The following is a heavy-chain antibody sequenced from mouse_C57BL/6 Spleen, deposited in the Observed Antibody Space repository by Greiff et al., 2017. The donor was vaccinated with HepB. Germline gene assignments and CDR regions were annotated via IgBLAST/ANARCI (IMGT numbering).Heavy chain of an antibody. D-gene: IGHD2-2*01. CDR3: ARGNGYDAYYAMDY. CDR2: IDPSDSKT. V-gene: IGHV1-52*01. J-gene: IGHJ4*01. CDR1: GYTFTSYW. Sequence: QVQLQQPGAELVRPGSSVKLSCKASGYTFTSYWMHWVKQRPIQGLEWIGNIDPSDSKTHYTQKFKDKATLTVDKSSSTAYMQLSSLTSEDSAVYYCARGNGYDAYYAMDYWGQGTSVTVSS.